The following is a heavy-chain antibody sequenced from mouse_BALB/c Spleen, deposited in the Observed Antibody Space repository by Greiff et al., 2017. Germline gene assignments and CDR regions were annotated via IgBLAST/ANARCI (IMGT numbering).Heavy chain of an antibody. CDR3: TRLGLAD. CDR2: IDPETGGT. CDR1: GYTFTDYE. J-gene: IGHJ3*01. V-gene: IGHV1-15*01. Sequence: QVQLQQSGAELVRPGASVTLSCKASGYTFTDYEMHWVKQTPVHGLEWIGAIDPETGGTAYNQKFKGKATLTADKSSSTAYMELRSLTSEDSAVYYCTRLGLADWGQGTLVTVAA. D-gene: IGHD4-1*01.